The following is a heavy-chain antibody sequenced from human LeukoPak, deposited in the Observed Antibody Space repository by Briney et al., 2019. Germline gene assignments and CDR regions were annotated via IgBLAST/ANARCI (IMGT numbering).Heavy chain of an antibody. CDR3: ARTTGMAVAGWYYFDY. V-gene: IGHV4-4*07. CDR1: GDSMSGYY. CDR2: IYSSGGT. Sequence: PSETLSLTCTVSGDSMSGYYWSWIRRPAGKGLECIGRIYSSGGTSYNPSLKSRVSMSVDTSKKQFSLKVNSVTAADTAVYYCARTTGMAVAGWYYFDYWGQGILVTVSS. J-gene: IGHJ4*02. D-gene: IGHD6-19*01.